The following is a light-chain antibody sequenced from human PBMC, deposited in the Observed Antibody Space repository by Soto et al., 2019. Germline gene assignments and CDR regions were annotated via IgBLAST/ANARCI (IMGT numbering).Light chain of an antibody. Sequence: DIVLTQTPLSLSVTPGQPASISCKASQSLLHSDAKTYLNWYLQKPGQPPHLLIYEAFNRFSGVPARFSGGGSGTDFTLIISRVEAEDVGVYYCMQTIQLPLTFGGGTKVEIK. CDR2: EAF. J-gene: IGKJ4*01. V-gene: IGKV2D-29*01. CDR1: QSLLHSDAKTY. CDR3: MQTIQLPLT.